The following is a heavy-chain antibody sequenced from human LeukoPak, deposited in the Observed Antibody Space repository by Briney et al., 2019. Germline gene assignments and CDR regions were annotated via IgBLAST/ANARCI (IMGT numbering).Heavy chain of an antibody. J-gene: IGHJ4*02. CDR2: ISYDGSNK. D-gene: IGHD2-2*01. Sequence: GSSLRLSCAASGFTFSSYAMHWVRQAPGKGLEWVAVISYDGSNKYYADSVKGRFTISRDNSKNTLYLQMNSLRAEDTAVYYCARYCSSTSCYSPGSFDYWGQGTLVTVSS. CDR3: ARYCSSTSCYSPGSFDY. CDR1: GFTFSSYA. V-gene: IGHV3-30*04.